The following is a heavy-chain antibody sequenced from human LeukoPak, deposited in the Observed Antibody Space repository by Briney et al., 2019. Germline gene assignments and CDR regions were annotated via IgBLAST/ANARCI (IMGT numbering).Heavy chain of an antibody. CDR2: ISAYNGNT. D-gene: IGHD3-22*01. V-gene: IGHV1-18*01. CDR3: AREFEGYYDSSGYYA. J-gene: IGHJ5*02. CDR1: GYTFTSYG. Sequence: ASVKVSCKASGYTFTSYGISWVRQAPGQGLEWMGWISAYNGNTNYAQKLQGRVTMTTDTSTSTAYMELRSLRSDDTAVYYRAREFEGYYDSSGYYAWGQGTLVTVSS.